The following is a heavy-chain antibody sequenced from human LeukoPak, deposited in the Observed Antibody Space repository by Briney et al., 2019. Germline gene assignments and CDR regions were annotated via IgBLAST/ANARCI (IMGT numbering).Heavy chain of an antibody. CDR3: ARVDSRMRHYYMDV. CDR1: GGSIIGYY. CDR2: IYTSGST. Sequence: KPSETLSLTCTVSGGSIIGYYCTWIRQPPGKGLEWIGYIYTSGSTNYNPSLKSRVTMSVDTSKNQFSLKLSSVSAADTGVYYCARVDSRMRHYYMDVWGKGTTVTVSS. J-gene: IGHJ6*03. V-gene: IGHV4-4*09. D-gene: IGHD1-14*01.